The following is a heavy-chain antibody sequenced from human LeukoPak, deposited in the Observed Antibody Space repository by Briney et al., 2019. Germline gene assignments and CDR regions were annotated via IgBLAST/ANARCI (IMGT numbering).Heavy chain of an antibody. CDR1: GFSFSSYS. CDR3: ARLRYNDFWSGSWKFYYYMDV. CDR2: IKQDGSEK. V-gene: IGHV3-7*01. J-gene: IGHJ6*03. Sequence: PGGSLRLSCAASGFSFSSYSMNWVRQAPGKGLEWVANIKQDGSEKYYVDSVKGRFTLSRDNAKSSLYLQMNSLRAEDTAIYYCARLRYNDFWSGSWKFYYYMDVWGKGTTVTVSS. D-gene: IGHD3-3*01.